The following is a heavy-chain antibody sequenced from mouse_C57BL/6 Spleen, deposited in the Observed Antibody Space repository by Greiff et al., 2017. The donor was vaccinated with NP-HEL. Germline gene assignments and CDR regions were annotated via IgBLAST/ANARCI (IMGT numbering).Heavy chain of an antibody. J-gene: IGHJ2*01. V-gene: IGHV5-12*01. CDR3: ARHGQYYFDY. CDR1: GFTFSDYY. Sequence: DVHLVESGGGLVQPGGSLKLSCAASGFTFSDYYMYWVRQTPEKRLEWVAYISNGGGSTYYPDTVKGRFTISRDNAKNTLYLQMSRLKSEDTAMYYCARHGQYYFDYWGQGTTLTVSS. CDR2: ISNGGGST.